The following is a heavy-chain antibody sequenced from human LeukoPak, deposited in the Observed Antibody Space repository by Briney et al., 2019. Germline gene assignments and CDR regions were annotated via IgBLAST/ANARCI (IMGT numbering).Heavy chain of an antibody. J-gene: IGHJ4*02. CDR2: TYYRSKWSN. V-gene: IGHV6-1*01. D-gene: IGHD2/OR15-2a*01. CDR3: ARSALGTFYFDY. CDR1: EDSVSSNSAA. Sequence: SQTLSLTCAISEDSVSSNSAAWNWIRQSPSRGLEWLGRTYYRSKWSNDFAVSVKSRITINPDTSKNQFSLQLNSVTPEDTAVYYCARSALGTFYFDYWGQGTLVTVSS.